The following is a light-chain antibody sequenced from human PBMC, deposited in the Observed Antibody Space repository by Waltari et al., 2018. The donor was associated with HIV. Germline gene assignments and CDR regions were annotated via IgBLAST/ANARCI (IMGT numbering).Light chain of an antibody. J-gene: IGLJ3*02. V-gene: IGLV1-40*01. CDR1: RPHIEAGYD. CDR2: GNT. Sequence: QSVLTQPPSVSGAPGQRVTISCTGSRPHIEAGYDVHWYQQFPGTAPKVLIYGNTYRPSGVPDRFSGSKSGSSASLLITGLQAEDDADYYCQSYDISLSGWVFGGGTKLTVL. CDR3: QSYDISLSGWV.